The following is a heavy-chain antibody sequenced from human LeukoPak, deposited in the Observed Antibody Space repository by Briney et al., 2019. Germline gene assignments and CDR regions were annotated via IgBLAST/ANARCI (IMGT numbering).Heavy chain of an antibody. V-gene: IGHV3-21*01. Sequence: GGSPRLSCAVSGFTLSIFSMNWVRQAPGKGLEWVSSISSSSSDIYYADSVRARFTTSRDNARNSLYLQINSLRAEDTAVYYCARDSRLCDYWGQGTLVTVS. D-gene: IGHD3-16*01. CDR2: ISSSSSDI. J-gene: IGHJ4*02. CDR3: ARDSRLCDY. CDR1: GFTLSIFS.